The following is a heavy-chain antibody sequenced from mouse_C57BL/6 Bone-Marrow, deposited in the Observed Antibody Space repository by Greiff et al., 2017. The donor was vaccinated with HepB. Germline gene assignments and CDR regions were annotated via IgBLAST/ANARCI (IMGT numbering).Heavy chain of an antibody. Sequence: LQQSGAELVRPGASVKLSCTASGFNIKDDYMHWVKQRPEQGLEWIGWIDPENGDTEYASKFQGKATITADTSSNTAYLQLSSLTSEDTAVYYCTIITTVVGYWGQGTTLTVSS. CDR2: IDPENGDT. CDR1: GFNIKDDY. CDR3: TIITTVVGY. V-gene: IGHV14-4*01. J-gene: IGHJ2*01. D-gene: IGHD1-1*01.